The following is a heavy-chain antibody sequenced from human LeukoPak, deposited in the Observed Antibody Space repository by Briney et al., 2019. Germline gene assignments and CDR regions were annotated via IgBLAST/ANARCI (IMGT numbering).Heavy chain of an antibody. CDR3: ARGDCSSTSCYPYYFDY. CDR1: GFTFSSYS. V-gene: IGHV3-21*01. J-gene: IGHJ4*02. D-gene: IGHD2-2*01. CDR2: ISSSSSYI. Sequence: PGGSLRLSCAASGFTFSSYSMNWVRQAPGKGLEWVSSISSSSSYIYYADSVKGRFTISRDNAKNSLYLQMNSLRAEDTAVYYCARGDCSSTSCYPYYFDYWGQGTLVTVSS.